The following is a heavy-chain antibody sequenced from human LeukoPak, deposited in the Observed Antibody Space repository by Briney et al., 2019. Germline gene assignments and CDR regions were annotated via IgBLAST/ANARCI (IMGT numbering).Heavy chain of an antibody. CDR3: ARDRYYGMDV. J-gene: IGHJ6*02. CDR2: INSDGSST. Sequence: GGSLRLSCAASGITFSNYWMHWVRQAPGKGLVWASRINSDGSSTRYADSVKGRFTISRDNAKNTLYLQMNSLRAEDTAVYYCARDRYYGMDVWGQGTTVTVSS. CDR1: GITFSNYW. V-gene: IGHV3-74*01.